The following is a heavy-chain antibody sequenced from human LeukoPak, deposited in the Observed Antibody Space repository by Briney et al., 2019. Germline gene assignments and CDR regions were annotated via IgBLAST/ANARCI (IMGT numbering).Heavy chain of an antibody. J-gene: IGHJ4*02. V-gene: IGHV3-21*01. CDR3: ARDYIVGATRSYYFDY. D-gene: IGHD1-26*01. CDR1: GFTFSSYA. CDR2: ISSSSGYI. Sequence: GGSLRLSCAASGFTFSSYAMSWVRQAPGKGLEWVSSISSSSGYIYYADSVKGRFTVSRDNARNSLYLQMNSLRAEDTAVYYCARDYIVGATRSYYFDYWGQGTLVTVSS.